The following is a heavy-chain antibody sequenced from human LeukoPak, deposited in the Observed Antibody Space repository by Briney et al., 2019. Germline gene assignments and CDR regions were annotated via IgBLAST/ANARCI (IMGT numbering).Heavy chain of an antibody. CDR1: GFPFSSYA. J-gene: IGHJ4*02. Sequence: GGSLRLSCAASGFPFSSYAMSWVRQAPGKGLEWVSAISGSGGSTYYADSVKGRFTISSDNSKITLYLQMNSLRAEDTAVYYCAKVTQDSSGWYGEYFDYWGQGTLVTVSS. V-gene: IGHV3-23*01. CDR3: AKVTQDSSGWYGEYFDY. D-gene: IGHD6-19*01. CDR2: ISGSGGST.